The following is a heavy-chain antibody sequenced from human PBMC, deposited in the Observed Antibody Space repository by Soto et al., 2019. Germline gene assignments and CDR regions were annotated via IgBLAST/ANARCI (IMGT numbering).Heavy chain of an antibody. CDR3: ARDREGYSGFDYPAY. V-gene: IGHV3-30-3*01. CDR2: IPYGGSNK. CDR1: GLTLSRNA. J-gene: IGHJ4*02. D-gene: IGHD5-12*01. Sequence: QVQLAESWGGVVQHGRALRPSCAASGLTLSRNAMDWVRPAPGKGLEWVAIIPYGGSNKYYADSVMGRFTISRDNSNNTLYLQMHSLRAEDTAVYYCARDREGYSGFDYPAYWGQGTLVTVSS.